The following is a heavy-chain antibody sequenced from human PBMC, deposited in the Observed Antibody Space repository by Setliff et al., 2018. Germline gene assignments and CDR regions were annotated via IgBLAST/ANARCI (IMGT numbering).Heavy chain of an antibody. V-gene: IGHV4-38-2*02. CDR2: IYHSGST. Sequence: PSETLSLTCTVSGYSISSGYYWGWIRQPPGKGLEWIGSIYHSGSTYYNPSLKSRVTISVDRSKNQFSLKLSSVTAADAAVYYCARGYYFDYWGQGTVVTVSS. CDR3: ARGYYFDY. CDR1: GYSISSGYY. J-gene: IGHJ4*02.